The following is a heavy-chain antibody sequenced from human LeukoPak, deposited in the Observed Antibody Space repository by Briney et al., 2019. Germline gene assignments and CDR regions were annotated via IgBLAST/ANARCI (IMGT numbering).Heavy chain of an antibody. CDR3: ARVRTHCGGDCYPFDP. D-gene: IGHD2-21*02. CDR1: GFIFTSYW. J-gene: IGHJ5*02. CDR2: IKQDGSEK. Sequence: GGSLRLSCAASGFIFTSYWMSWVRQAPGKGLEWVANIKQDGSEKYYVDSVKGRFTISRDNAKNSLYLQMNSLRAEDTAVYYCARVRTHCGGDCYPFDPWGQGTLVTVSS. V-gene: IGHV3-7*01.